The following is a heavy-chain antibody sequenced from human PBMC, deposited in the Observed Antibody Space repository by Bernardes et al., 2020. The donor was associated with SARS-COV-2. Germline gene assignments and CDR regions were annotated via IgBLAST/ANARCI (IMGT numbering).Heavy chain of an antibody. V-gene: IGHV3-7*01. CDR2: IKQDGSAK. J-gene: IGHJ4*02. D-gene: IGHD3-3*01. Sequence: GGSLRLSCAASGFTFSSFCMSWVRQAPGKGLEWVANIKQDGSAKYYVDSVKGRFTISRDNAKNSLYLQMNSLRAEDTAVYYCARDGSEGFWSGYPFDYWGQGILVTVSS. CDR3: ARDGSEGFWSGYPFDY. CDR1: GFTFSSFC.